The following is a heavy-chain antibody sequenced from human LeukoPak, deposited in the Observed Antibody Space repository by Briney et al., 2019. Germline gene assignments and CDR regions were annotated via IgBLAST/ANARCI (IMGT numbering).Heavy chain of an antibody. Sequence: GGSLRLSCAASGFTFSRYSMNWVRQAPGKALEWVSYISSSSSYIYYADSVKGRFTISRDNAKNSLYLQMNSLRAEDTAVYYCVRGPTSEQQLHFDYWGQGTLVTVSS. CDR3: VRGPTSEQQLHFDY. CDR2: ISSSSSYI. CDR1: GFTFSRYS. V-gene: IGHV3-21*01. D-gene: IGHD6-13*01. J-gene: IGHJ4*02.